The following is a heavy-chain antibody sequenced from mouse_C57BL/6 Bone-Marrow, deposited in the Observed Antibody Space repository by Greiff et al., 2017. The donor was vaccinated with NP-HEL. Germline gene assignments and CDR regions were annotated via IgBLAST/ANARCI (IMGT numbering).Heavy chain of an antibody. J-gene: IGHJ2*01. CDR3: ARIRITTKGY. D-gene: IGHD1-1*01. Sequence: VQLQQSGPVLVKPGASVKMSCKASGYTFPDYYMNWVKQSPGKSLEWFGVLNPYNGGTSYNQKFKGTATLTVDKSSSTAYMELNSLTSEDAAVYYCARIRITTKGYWGQGTTLTVSS. V-gene: IGHV1-19*01. CDR2: LNPYNGGT. CDR1: GYTFPDYY.